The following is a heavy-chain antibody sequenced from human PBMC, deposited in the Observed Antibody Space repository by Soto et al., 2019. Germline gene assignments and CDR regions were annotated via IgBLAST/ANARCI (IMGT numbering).Heavy chain of an antibody. CDR3: AKVIAARFEGGPFHYYGMDV. D-gene: IGHD6-6*01. CDR1: GFTFDDYT. V-gene: IGHV3-43*01. CDR2: ISWDGGST. Sequence: PGGSLRLSCAASGFTFDDYTMHWVRQAPGKGLEWVSLISWDGGSTYYADSVKGRFTISRDNSKNSLYLQMNSLRTEDTALYYCAKVIAARFEGGPFHYYGMDVWGQGTTVTVSS. J-gene: IGHJ6*02.